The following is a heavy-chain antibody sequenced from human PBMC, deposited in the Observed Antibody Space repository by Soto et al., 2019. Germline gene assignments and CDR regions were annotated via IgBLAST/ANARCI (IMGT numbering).Heavy chain of an antibody. CDR2: ISAYNGNT. CDR3: ARVITIFGVVITPGGMDV. CDR1: GYTFISYG. Sequence: GASVKVSCKASGYTFISYGISWVRQAPGKGLEWMGWISAYNGNTNYAQKLQGRVTMTTDTSTSTAYMELRSLRSDDTAVYYCARVITIFGVVITPGGMDVWGQGTTVTVSS. J-gene: IGHJ6*02. D-gene: IGHD3-3*01. V-gene: IGHV1-18*01.